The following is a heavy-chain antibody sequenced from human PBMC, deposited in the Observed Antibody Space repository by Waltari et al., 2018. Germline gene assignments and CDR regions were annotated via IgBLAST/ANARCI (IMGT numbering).Heavy chain of an antibody. CDR3: AKDIEGIAVAGYINAFDI. V-gene: IGHV3-9*01. D-gene: IGHD6-19*01. CDR1: GFTFDDYA. Sequence: EVQLVESGGGLVQPGRSLRLSCAASGFTFDDYAMHWVRQAPGRGLGWVSGISWNSGSIGYADSVKGRFTISRDNAKNSRYLQMNSLRAEDTALYYCAKDIEGIAVAGYINAFDIWGQGTMVTVSS. J-gene: IGHJ3*02. CDR2: ISWNSGSI.